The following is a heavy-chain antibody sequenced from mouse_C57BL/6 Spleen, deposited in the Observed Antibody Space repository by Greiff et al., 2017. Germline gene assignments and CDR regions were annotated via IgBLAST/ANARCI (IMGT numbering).Heavy chain of an antibody. Sequence: VQLQQSVAELVRPGASVKLSCTASGYNIKNSYMHWVKQRPEQGLEWIGRIYPANGDTKYAPKFQGKATITVDTSSNTAYLQLSRLTSEYSAISYCARAYYASLYAMDYWGQGTSLTVSS. D-gene: IGHD2-10*01. CDR1: GYNIKNSY. V-gene: IGHV14-3*01. CDR2: IYPANGDT. CDR3: ARAYYASLYAMDY. J-gene: IGHJ4*01.